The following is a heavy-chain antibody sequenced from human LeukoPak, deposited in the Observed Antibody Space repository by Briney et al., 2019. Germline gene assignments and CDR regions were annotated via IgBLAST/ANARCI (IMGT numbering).Heavy chain of an antibody. CDR1: GGSISNSSYY. CDR3: ARDLGYNWNYGWFDP. J-gene: IGHJ5*02. V-gene: IGHV4-39*07. Sequence: PSETLPLTCTVSGGSISNSSYYWGWIRQPPGKGLEWIGSLYSSGSAYYSPSLKSRVTISEDTSKNQFSLRLSSVTAADTALYYCARDLGYNWNYGWFDPWGQGTLVTVSS. D-gene: IGHD1-7*01. CDR2: LYSSGSA.